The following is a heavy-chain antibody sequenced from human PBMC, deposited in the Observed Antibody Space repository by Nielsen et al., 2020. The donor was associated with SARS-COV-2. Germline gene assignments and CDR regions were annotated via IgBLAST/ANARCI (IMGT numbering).Heavy chain of an antibody. D-gene: IGHD4-17*01. J-gene: IGHJ6*03. V-gene: IGHV6-1*01. CDR2: TYYRSKWYN. Sequence: SQTLSLTCAISGDSVSSSSAAWNWLRQPPSRGLEWLGRTYYRSKWYNDYAVSVKSRITINPDTSKIQFSLHLNSVTPEDTAVYYCARARGAYGDYYYYYYTDVWGKGTTVTVSS. CDR1: GDSVSSSSAA. CDR3: ARARGAYGDYYYYYYTDV.